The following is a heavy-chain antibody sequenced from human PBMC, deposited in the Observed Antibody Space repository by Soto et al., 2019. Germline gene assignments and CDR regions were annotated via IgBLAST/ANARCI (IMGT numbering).Heavy chain of an antibody. CDR2: LYYSGST. D-gene: IGHD3-22*01. V-gene: IGHV4-39*01. CDR3: ARTQNEGTYYYDSSGDPRPGFDY. Sequence: SETLSLTCTVSGGSISSSSYYWGWIRQPPGQGLGWIGSLYYSGSTYYNPSLKSRVTISVDTSKNQFSLKLSSATAADTAVYYCARTQNEGTYYYDSSGDPRPGFDYWGQGTLVTVSS. CDR1: GGSISSSSYY. J-gene: IGHJ4*02.